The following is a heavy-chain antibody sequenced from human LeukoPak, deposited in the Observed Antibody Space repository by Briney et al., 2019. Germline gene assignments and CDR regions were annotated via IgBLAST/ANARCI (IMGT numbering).Heavy chain of an antibody. V-gene: IGHV3-23*01. CDR1: GSTFSSYA. J-gene: IGHJ4*02. CDR2: ISGSGGST. Sequence: GGSLRLSCAASGSTFSSYAMSWVRQAPGKVLEWVSAISGSGGSTYYADSGKGRFTISRDNSKNTLYLQMNSLRAEDTAVYYCAKSVVGYYDSSGYYLTLAFDYWGQGTLVTVSS. CDR3: AKSVVGYYDSSGYYLTLAFDY. D-gene: IGHD3-22*01.